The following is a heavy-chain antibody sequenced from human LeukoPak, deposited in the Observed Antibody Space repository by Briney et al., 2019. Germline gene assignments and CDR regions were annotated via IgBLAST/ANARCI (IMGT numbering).Heavy chain of an antibody. CDR3: ARDPIRCSSSWHYFDY. D-gene: IGHD6-13*01. V-gene: IGHV3-33*01. CDR2: IWYDGSNK. CDR1: GFTFSSYG. J-gene: IGHJ4*02. Sequence: GGSLRLSCAASGFTFSSYGMHWVRQAPGKGLEWVAVIWYDGSNKYYADSVKGRFTISRDNSKNTLYLQMNSLRAEDTAVYYCARDPIRCSSSWHYFDYWGQGTLVTVSS.